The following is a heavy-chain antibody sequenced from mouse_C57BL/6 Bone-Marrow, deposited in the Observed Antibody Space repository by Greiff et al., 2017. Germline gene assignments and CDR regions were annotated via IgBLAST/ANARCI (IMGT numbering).Heavy chain of an antibody. D-gene: IGHD1-1*01. Sequence: VQLQQPGAELVMPGASVKLSCKASGYTFTIYWMHWVKQRPGQGLEWIGEIDPSDSYTNYNQKFKGKSTLTVDKSSSTAYMQLSSLTSEDSAVYYCAREDYGSSQGYFDSWGQCTTLTVSS. CDR2: IDPSDSYT. CDR3: AREDYGSSQGYFDS. CDR1: GYTFTIYW. J-gene: IGHJ2*01. V-gene: IGHV1-69*01.